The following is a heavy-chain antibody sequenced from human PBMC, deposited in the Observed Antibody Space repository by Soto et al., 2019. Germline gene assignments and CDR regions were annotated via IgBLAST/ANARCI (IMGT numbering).Heavy chain of an antibody. CDR3: ARGESCSGGRCSANNWFDP. CDR2: TYYRSKWYN. CDR1: GDSFSSNNAA. V-gene: IGHV6-1*01. J-gene: IGHJ5*02. Sequence: HTLALTFAISGDSFSSNNAAWNWIRQSPSRGLEWLGRTYYRSKWYNDYAVSVKSRIIINPDTSKNQFSLQLNSVTPEDTAVHYCARGESCSGGRCSANNWFDPWGQGTLVTGSS. D-gene: IGHD2-15*01.